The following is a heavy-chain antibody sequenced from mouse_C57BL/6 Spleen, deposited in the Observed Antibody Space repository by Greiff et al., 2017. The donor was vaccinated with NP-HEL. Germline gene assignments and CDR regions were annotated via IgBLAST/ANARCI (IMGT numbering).Heavy chain of an antibody. CDR2: ISSGGDYI. CDR1: GFTFSSYA. J-gene: IGHJ1*03. V-gene: IGHV5-9-1*02. D-gene: IGHD2-5*01. CDR3: TRGYSNYYWYFDV. Sequence: EVKLMESGEGLVKPGGSLKLSCAASGFTFSSYAMSWVRQTPEKRLEWVAYISSGGDYIYYADTVKGRFTISRDNARNTLYLQMSSLKSEDTAMYYCTRGYSNYYWYFDVWGTGTTVTVSS.